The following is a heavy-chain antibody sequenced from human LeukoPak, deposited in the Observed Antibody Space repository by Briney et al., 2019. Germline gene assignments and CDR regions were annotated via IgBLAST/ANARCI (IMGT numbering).Heavy chain of an antibody. Sequence: KPSETLSLTCTVSGGSISSSSYYWGWIRQPPGKGLEWIGSIYYSGSTYYNPSLKSRVTISVDKSKNQFSLKLSSVTAADTAVYYCARVSEWADSSSWYLGYRGNFDYWGQGTLVTVSS. V-gene: IGHV4-39*07. CDR2: IYYSGST. CDR3: ARVSEWADSSSWYLGYRGNFDY. J-gene: IGHJ4*02. CDR1: GGSISSSSYY. D-gene: IGHD6-13*01.